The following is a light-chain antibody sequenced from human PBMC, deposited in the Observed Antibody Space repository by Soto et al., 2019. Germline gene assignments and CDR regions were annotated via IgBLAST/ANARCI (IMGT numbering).Light chain of an antibody. V-gene: IGLV1-47*01. Sequence: QSVLTQPPSASVTPGQRVTITCSGSSSNIGKNYVYWYQQLPGTAPKLLISRNNQRPSGVPDRFSGSKSGTSASLAINGLRSEDEADYYSAAWDDSLNSVMFGGGTKLTVL. CDR3: AAWDDSLNSVM. J-gene: IGLJ3*02. CDR1: SSNIGKNY. CDR2: RNN.